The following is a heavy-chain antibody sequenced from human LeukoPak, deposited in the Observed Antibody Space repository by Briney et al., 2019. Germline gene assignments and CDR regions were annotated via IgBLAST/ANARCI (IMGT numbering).Heavy chain of an antibody. Sequence: ASVKVSCKASGYTFTSYGISWVRQAPGQGLEWMGWISAYNGNTNYAQKVQGRVTMTTDTSTNTAYMELRSLRSDDTAVYYCARTDRYIAAAGTTPFDYWGQGTLVTVSS. J-gene: IGHJ4*02. CDR3: ARTDRYIAAAGTTPFDY. D-gene: IGHD6-13*01. CDR1: GYTFTSYG. CDR2: ISAYNGNT. V-gene: IGHV1-18*01.